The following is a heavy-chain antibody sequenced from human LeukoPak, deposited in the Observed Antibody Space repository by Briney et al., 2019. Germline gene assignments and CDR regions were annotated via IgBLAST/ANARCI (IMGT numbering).Heavy chain of an antibody. CDR2: ITGLGGST. V-gene: IGHV3-23*01. D-gene: IGHD6-13*01. J-gene: IGHJ4*02. Sequence: GGSLRLSCAASGFTFSSYAMSWVRQAPGKGLEWVSVITGLGGSTYYADSVKGRFAISRDNSKNTLWLQMNSLRADDTAIYYCARDVEARISAAGNFDYWGQGSLVTVSS. CDR3: ARDVEARISAAGNFDY. CDR1: GFTFSSYA.